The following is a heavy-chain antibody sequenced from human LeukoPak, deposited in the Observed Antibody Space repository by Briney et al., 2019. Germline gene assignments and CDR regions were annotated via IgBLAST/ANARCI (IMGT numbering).Heavy chain of an antibody. V-gene: IGHV3-7*01. J-gene: IGHJ6*02. CDR2: MYQDGSEK. CDR3: ATYTHWVAGDV. CDR1: GFTFSDSW. D-gene: IGHD3-16*01. Sequence: GGSLRLSCAASGFTFSDSWMSWVRQAPGKGLEWVANMYQDGSEKDYVDSVKARFTISRDNARNSLYLQMSSLRAEHTAVYYCATYTHWVAGDVWGQGTTVTVSS.